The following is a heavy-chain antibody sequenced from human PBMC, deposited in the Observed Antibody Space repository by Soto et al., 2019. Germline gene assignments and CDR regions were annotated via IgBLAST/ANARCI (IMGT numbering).Heavy chain of an antibody. CDR3: AREGDYSGGGCCTGLKN. CDR1: GFTFSNFW. J-gene: IGHJ4*02. Sequence: EVHLVESGGGLVQPGGSLRLSCAVSGFTFSNFWMSWVRQAPGKGPEWVANIKHDGSEQYYVDSVKGRFTISRDNAKNSVSLQMNSLRGDATAVYYCAREGDYSGGGCCTGLKNWGQGTLVTVSS. D-gene: IGHD2-15*01. CDR2: IKHDGSEQ. V-gene: IGHV3-7*01.